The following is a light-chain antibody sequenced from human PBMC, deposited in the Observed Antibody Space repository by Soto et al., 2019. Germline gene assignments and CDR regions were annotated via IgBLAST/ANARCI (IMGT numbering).Light chain of an antibody. J-gene: IGKJ1*01. CDR3: QQYGSSPWT. V-gene: IGKV3-20*01. CDR2: GAS. Sequence: DIVLTQSPGTLSLSPGDRATLSCRASQSVISSYLAWYQQKPGQAPRLLIYGASSRATGIADRFSGSGSGTDFSLTISRREPEDVAVYYCQQYGSSPWTFGQGTKVEIK. CDR1: QSVISSY.